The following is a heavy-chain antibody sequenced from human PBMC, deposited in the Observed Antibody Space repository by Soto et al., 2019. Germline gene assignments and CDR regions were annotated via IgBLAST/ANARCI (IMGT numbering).Heavy chain of an antibody. CDR1: GFTFSDHY. V-gene: IGHV3-72*01. Sequence: GGSLRLSYTAAGFTFSDHYMDWARQAPGKGLEWVGRTRNKANSYTTEYAASVKGRFTISRDDSKNSLYLQMNSLKTEDTAVYYRARGAAGRGLLRYYYGMDVWGQGTTVTVSS. CDR3: ARGAAGRGLLRYYYGMDV. D-gene: IGHD6-13*01. J-gene: IGHJ6*02. CDR2: TRNKANSYTT.